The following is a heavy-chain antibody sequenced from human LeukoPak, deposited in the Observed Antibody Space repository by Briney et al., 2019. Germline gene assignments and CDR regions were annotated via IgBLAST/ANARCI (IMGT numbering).Heavy chain of an antibody. J-gene: IGHJ5*02. Sequence: SETLSLTCAVYGGSFSGYYWSWIRQPPGKGLEWIGEINHSGSTNYNPSLKSRVTISVDTSKNQFSLKLSSVTAADTAVYYCARGIGYYDRRNWFDPWGQGTLVTVSS. V-gene: IGHV4-34*01. CDR3: ARGIGYYDRRNWFDP. D-gene: IGHD3-22*01. CDR2: INHSGST. CDR1: GGSFSGYY.